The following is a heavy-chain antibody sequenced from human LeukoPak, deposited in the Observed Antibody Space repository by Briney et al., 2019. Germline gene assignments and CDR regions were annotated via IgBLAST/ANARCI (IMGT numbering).Heavy chain of an antibody. CDR1: GGTFSSYA. D-gene: IGHD6-13*01. CDR3: ARDTRYSSSPIDWFDP. CDR2: IIPILGTA. V-gene: IGHV1-69*13. Sequence: ASVKVSCKASGGTFSSYAISWVRQAPGQGLEWMGGIIPILGTANYAQKFQGRVTITADESTSTAYMELSSLRSEDTAVYYCARDTRYSSSPIDWFDPWGQGTLVTVSS. J-gene: IGHJ5*02.